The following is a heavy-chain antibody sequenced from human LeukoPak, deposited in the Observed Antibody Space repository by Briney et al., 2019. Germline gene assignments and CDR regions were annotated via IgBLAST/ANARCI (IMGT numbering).Heavy chain of an antibody. CDR1: GFTFSSYA. D-gene: IGHD3-22*01. V-gene: IGHV3-7*01. CDR3: ARDRSMIVDSNWFDP. J-gene: IGHJ5*02. CDR2: IKQDGSEK. Sequence: PGGSLRLSCAASGFTFSSYAMSWVRQAPGKGLEWVANIKQDGSEKYYVDSVKGRFTISRDNAKNSLYLQMNSLRAEDTAVYYCARDRSMIVDSNWFDPWGQGTLVTVSS.